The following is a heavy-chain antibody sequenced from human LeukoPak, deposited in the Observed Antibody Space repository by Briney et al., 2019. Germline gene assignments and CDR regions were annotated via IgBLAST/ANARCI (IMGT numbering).Heavy chain of an antibody. D-gene: IGHD3-3*01. Sequence: PSGTLPLTCAVSGGSISCSNWWSWVRQPPGKGLEWLGEVYHSGHTNYNPSLKSRDTISADKSNNLFSLKLNSVTAAATAVCYCARDLLRCLEWLPRGYYYYGMDVWGQGTTVTVSS. CDR1: GGSISCSNW. CDR3: ARDLLRCLEWLPRGYYYYGMDV. J-gene: IGHJ6*02. V-gene: IGHV4-4*02. CDR2: VYHSGHT.